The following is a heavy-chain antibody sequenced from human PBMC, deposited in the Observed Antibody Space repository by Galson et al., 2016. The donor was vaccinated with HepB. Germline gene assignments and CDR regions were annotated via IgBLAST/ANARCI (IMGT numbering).Heavy chain of an antibody. J-gene: IGHJ4*02. CDR1: GFTVSNNY. CDR3: TCGRSPGAY. CDR2: IYSGGST. Sequence: SLRLSCAASGFTVSNNYMSWVRQAPGKGLECVSLIYSGGSTSYADSVKGRFTISRDHFKNTLYLQMNSLRAEDTAVYSCTCGRSPGAYWGQGTLVTVSS. D-gene: IGHD3-16*02. V-gene: IGHV3-53*01.